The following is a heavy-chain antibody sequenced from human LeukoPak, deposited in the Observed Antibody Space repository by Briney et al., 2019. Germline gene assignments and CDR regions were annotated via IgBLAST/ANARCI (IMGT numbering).Heavy chain of an antibody. J-gene: IGHJ6*03. CDR3: ARGPDIVVVPAAIPYGYYYYMDV. D-gene: IGHD2-2*02. Sequence: SETLSLTCAVYGGSFSGYYWSWIRQPPGKGLEWIGEINHSGSTNYNPSLKSRGTISVDTSKNQFSLKLSSVTAADTAVYYCARGPDIVVVPAAIPYGYYYYMDVWGKGTTVTVSS. CDR2: INHSGST. V-gene: IGHV4-34*01. CDR1: GGSFSGYY.